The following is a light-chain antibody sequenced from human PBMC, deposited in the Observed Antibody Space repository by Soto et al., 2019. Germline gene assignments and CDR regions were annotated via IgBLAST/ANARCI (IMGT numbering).Light chain of an antibody. J-gene: IGKJ2*01. CDR1: QSIYSS. V-gene: IGKV1-39*01. CDR2: AAS. CDR3: QQSYSAPYT. Sequence: DIQMTQSPSSLSASVGDRVTITCRASQSIYSSLNWYHQKPGKAPKLLIYAASNLQSAAPSRFSGSGSGTDFTLSISSLQPEDFATYYCQQSYSAPYTFGQGTKLEI.